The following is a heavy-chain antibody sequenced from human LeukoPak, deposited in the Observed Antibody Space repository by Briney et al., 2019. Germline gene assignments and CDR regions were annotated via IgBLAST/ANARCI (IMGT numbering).Heavy chain of an antibody. J-gene: IGHJ4*02. D-gene: IGHD5-24*01. CDR1: GYSFTTYW. V-gene: IGHV5-51*01. CDR3: ARRRDGYNYYFDY. Sequence: ESLQISCKGSGYSFTTYWIGWVRPMPGKGLEGMGIIYPDDSDTRYSPSFQGQVTISVDKSINTAYLQWSSLKASDTAIYYCARRRDGYNYYFDYWGQGTLVTVSS. CDR2: IYPDDSDT.